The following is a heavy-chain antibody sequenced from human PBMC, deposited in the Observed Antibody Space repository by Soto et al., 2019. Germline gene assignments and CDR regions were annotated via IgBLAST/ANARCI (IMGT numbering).Heavy chain of an antibody. CDR1: GYTFTSYG. D-gene: IGHD2-2*01. CDR2: ISAYNGNT. J-gene: IGHJ3*02. Sequence: ASVKVSCKASGYTFTSYGFTWVRQAPGRGLEWMGWISAYNGNTNYAQKFQGRVTMTTDTFTSTAYMELRSLRADDTAVYYCARREDCSSPSCYAFDIWGQGTMVTVSS. CDR3: ARREDCSSPSCYAFDI. V-gene: IGHV1-18*04.